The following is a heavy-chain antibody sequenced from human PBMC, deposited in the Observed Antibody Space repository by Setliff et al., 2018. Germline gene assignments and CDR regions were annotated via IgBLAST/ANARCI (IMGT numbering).Heavy chain of an antibody. Sequence: KPSETLSLTCTVSGGSINNYYWSWIRQSPGKGLEWIGYIDTSGSTDYNPSLKSRVTISVDTSKNQLSLKLSSVTAADTAVYYCARVGSGYDIDYWGQGTLVTVSS. V-gene: IGHV4-4*08. D-gene: IGHD5-12*01. J-gene: IGHJ4*02. CDR1: GGSINNYY. CDR2: IDTSGST. CDR3: ARVGSGYDIDY.